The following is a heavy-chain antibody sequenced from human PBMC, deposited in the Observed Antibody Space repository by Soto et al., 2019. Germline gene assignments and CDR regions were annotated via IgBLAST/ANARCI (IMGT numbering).Heavy chain of an antibody. Sequence: EVQLVESGGGLFQPGGSLRLSCAASGFTFTSYWMSWVRQAPGKGLEWVAKIRQDGREEYYVDSVKGRFTSYRDNDNNSLYLQMNSLRAEDTAVYYCARTQLGGRRGFDYWGQGTLVTVSS. CDR1: GFTFTSYW. CDR2: IRQDGREE. V-gene: IGHV3-7*04. CDR3: ARTQLGGRRGFDY. J-gene: IGHJ4*02. D-gene: IGHD1-1*01.